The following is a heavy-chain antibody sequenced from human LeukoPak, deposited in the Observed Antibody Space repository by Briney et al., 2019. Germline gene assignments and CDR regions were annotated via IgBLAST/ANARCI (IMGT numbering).Heavy chain of an antibody. CDR1: GFAFSNYA. CDR3: AKATGQSARYSSSFD. V-gene: IGHV3-23*01. D-gene: IGHD6-6*01. Sequence: GGSLRLSCAASGFAFSNYAMTWVRQAPGKGLEWVSGISTNTYYADSVKGRFTISRDNSKNTVYLQMNSLRAEDTAVYYCAKATGQSARYSSSFDWGQGTLVTVSS. CDR2: ISTNT. J-gene: IGHJ4*02.